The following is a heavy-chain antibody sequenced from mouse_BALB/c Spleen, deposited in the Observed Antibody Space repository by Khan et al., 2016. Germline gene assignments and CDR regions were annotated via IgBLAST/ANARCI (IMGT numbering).Heavy chain of an antibody. Sequence: EVKLEVSGAELVKPGASVKLSCTASGFNIKDTYMHWVKQRPEQGLEWIGRIDPANGNTKYDPKFQGKATITADTSSNTAYLQLSSLTSEDTAVYYCAPLDGHWGQGTLVTVSA. V-gene: IGHV14-3*02. D-gene: IGHD2-3*01. CDR1: GFNIKDTY. CDR2: IDPANGNT. CDR3: APLDGH. J-gene: IGHJ3*01.